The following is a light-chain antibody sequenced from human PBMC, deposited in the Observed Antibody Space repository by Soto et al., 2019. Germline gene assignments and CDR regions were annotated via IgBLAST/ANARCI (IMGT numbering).Light chain of an antibody. CDR1: QSVSST. CDR3: QQYNNWPPIT. Sequence: EIAMTQSPSTLTVSPGERATLSCRASQSVSSTLACYQQKPGQAPRLLLYGASTRATGSTARFSGSGSGTEFTLTISSLQAEEFAVYYCQQYNNWPPITFGQGTRLEIK. V-gene: IGKV3-15*01. CDR2: GAS. J-gene: IGKJ5*01.